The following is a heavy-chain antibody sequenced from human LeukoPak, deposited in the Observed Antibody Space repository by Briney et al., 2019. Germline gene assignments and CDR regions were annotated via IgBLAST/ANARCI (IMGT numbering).Heavy chain of an antibody. CDR1: GITFDDYA. J-gene: IGHJ4*02. Sequence: GGSLRLSCAASGITFDDYAMHWVRQVPGKGLEWVSGITWNSGSIDYADSVKGRFTISRVNAKNSLYLQMNSLRAEDTALYYCASSIVGATMFDYWGQGTLVTVSS. V-gene: IGHV3-9*01. D-gene: IGHD1-26*01. CDR3: ASSIVGATMFDY. CDR2: ITWNSGSI.